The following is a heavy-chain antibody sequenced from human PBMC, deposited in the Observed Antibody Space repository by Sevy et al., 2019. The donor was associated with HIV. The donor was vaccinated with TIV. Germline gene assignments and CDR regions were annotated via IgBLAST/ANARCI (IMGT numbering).Heavy chain of an antibody. CDR1: GFTFSIYV. V-gene: IGHV3-30*04. CDR2: ISSDGTKE. J-gene: IGHJ6*02. Sequence: GGSLRLSCAASGFTFSIYVIHWVRQAPGKGLEWVAVISSDGTKEYYADSVKGRFTISRDNSKNTMYLPMNSLRVEDTAVYYCARDLPSAVTDPFYYYGLAVWGQGTTVTVSS. D-gene: IGHD2-21*02. CDR3: ARDLPSAVTDPFYYYGLAV.